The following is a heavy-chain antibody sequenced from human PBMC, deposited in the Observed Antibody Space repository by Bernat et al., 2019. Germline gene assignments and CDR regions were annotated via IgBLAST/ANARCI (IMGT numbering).Heavy chain of an antibody. D-gene: IGHD2-2*01. CDR2: IYYSGST. CDR3: ASLGYCSSTRCYAGNMHDAFEI. J-gene: IGHJ3*02. Sequence: QLQLQESGPGLVKPSETLSLTCTVSGGSISSSSYYLGWIRQPPGKGLEWIGSIYYSGSTYYHPSLKSRVIISVDTSKSQFSLKLSSVTAADTAVYYCASLGYCSSTRCYAGNMHDAFEIWGQGTMVTVSS. CDR1: GGSISSSSYY. V-gene: IGHV4-39*01.